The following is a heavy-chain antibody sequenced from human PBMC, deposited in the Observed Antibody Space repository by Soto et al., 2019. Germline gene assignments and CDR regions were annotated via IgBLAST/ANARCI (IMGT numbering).Heavy chain of an antibody. CDR2: IDPSDSYT. CDR3: SRHGHGAHYYSYRLDA. V-gene: IGHV5-10-1*01. CDR1: GYSFTSYW. J-gene: IGHJ6*02. D-gene: IGHD4-17*01. Sequence: GESLKSSCKGSGYSFTSYWISWVRQMPGKGLEWMGRIDPSDSYTNSSPSFQAHVTISADTSLSTAYLQCITLNASAPPMYYCSRHGHGAHYYSYRLDAWGQGTTVTVS.